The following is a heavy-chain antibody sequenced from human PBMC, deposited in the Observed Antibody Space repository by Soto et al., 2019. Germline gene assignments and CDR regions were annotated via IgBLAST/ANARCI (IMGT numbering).Heavy chain of an antibody. CDR1: GFTFDSYA. CDR2: ISGSGDYT. CDR3: AKNRGLQYYFDY. Sequence: GGSLRLSCAAPGFTFDSYAMNWVRQAPGKGLEWVSTISGSGDYTYYADSVKGRFTISRDNSKNMMYLQMNSLRADDTAVYYCAKNRGLQYYFDYWGQGTLVTVSS. V-gene: IGHV3-23*01. J-gene: IGHJ4*02.